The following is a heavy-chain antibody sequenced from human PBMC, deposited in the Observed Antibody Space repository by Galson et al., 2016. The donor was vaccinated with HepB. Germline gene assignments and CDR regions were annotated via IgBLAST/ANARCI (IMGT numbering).Heavy chain of an antibody. D-gene: IGHD6-25*01. V-gene: IGHV1-46*01. CDR1: GDTFSSYY. CDR3: ARDYAPPSTYSSGWHYFGY. Sequence: SVKVSCKASGDTFSSYYFHWVRQAPGQGLEWMGIINPSVGSTSHAQKFQGRVTMTRDTSTGTVYMELSSLRSEDTAMYYCARDYAPPSTYSSGWHYFGYWGQGTLVTASS. CDR2: INPSVGST. J-gene: IGHJ4*02.